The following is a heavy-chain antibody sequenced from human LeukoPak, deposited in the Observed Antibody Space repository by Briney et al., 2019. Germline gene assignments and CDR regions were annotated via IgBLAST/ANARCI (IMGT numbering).Heavy chain of an antibody. Sequence: SVKVSCKASGGTFSSYAISWVRQAPGQGLEWMGGIIPIFGTANYAQKFQGRVTITADESTSTAYMELSSLRSEDTAVYYCARDLRPSPSTSWQLGYHYGMDVWGPGTTVTVSS. J-gene: IGHJ6*02. V-gene: IGHV1-69*13. CDR3: ARDLRPSPSTSWQLGYHYGMDV. CDR2: IIPIFGTA. CDR1: GGTFSSYA. D-gene: IGHD2-2*01.